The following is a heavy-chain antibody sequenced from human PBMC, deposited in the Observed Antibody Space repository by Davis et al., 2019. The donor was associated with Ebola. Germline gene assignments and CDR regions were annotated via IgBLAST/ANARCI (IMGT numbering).Heavy chain of an antibody. CDR1: GYSFTSYW. V-gene: IGHV5-51*01. J-gene: IGHJ4*02. D-gene: IGHD3-10*01. CDR3: ARMGKSYYDSLWDY. CDR2: IYPGDSDT. Sequence: GGSLRLSCKGSGYSFTSYWIGWVRQLPGKGLEWMGIIYPGDSDTRYSPSFQGQVTISADKSISTAYLQWSSLKASDTAMYYCARMGKSYYDSLWDYWGQGTLVTVSS.